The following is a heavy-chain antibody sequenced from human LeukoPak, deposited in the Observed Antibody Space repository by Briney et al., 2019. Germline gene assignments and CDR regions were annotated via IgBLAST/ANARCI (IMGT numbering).Heavy chain of an antibody. J-gene: IGHJ1*01. D-gene: IGHD3-22*01. V-gene: IGHV4-39*01. CDR1: GDSVSRSDSY. CDR2: IYYSGRT. CDR3: VRRRYYDGSGYLE. Sequence: PSETLSLTCSVSGDSVSRSDSYWDWIRQPPGKGLEWIGTIYYSGRTYYSPSLKSRVTMSVDPSNNQFSPNLRSVTAADTALYYCVRRRYYDGSGYLEWGQGTLLSVSS.